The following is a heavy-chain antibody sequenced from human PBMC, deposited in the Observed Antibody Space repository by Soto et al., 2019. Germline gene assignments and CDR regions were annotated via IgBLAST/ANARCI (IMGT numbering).Heavy chain of an antibody. V-gene: IGHV1-8*01. CDR1: GYTFTSYE. CDR2: MNPNSGDT. CDR3: ARVELLWFGELLR. D-gene: IGHD3-10*01. Sequence: QVQLVQSGAEVKKPGASVKVSCKASGYTFTSYEINWVRQATGQGLEWMGWMNPNSGDTGSAQNFQGRVTMTRNTSISTAEVELSSPRSEDTAVYYCARVELLWFGELLRWGQGTLVTVSS. J-gene: IGHJ4*02.